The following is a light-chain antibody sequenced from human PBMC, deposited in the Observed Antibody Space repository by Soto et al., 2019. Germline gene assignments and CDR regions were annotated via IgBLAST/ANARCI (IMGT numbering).Light chain of an antibody. CDR2: KAS. CDR3: QQYNSYPLT. J-gene: IGKJ4*01. Sequence: DIQMTQSTSTLSASVGYRVTIICRASQSISSWVAWYQQKPGKAPKFRIFKASSLKSGVPSRFSGIGSGTEFTLTISSLQPDDFSTYYCQQYNSYPLTFGGGTKVEIK. V-gene: IGKV1-5*03. CDR1: QSISSW.